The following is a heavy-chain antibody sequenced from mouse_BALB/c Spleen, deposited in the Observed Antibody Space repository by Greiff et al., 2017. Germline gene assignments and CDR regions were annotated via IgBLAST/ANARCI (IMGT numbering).Heavy chain of an antibody. Sequence: EVKLMESGGGLVQPGGSMKLSCVASGFTFSNYWMNWVRQSPEKGLEWVAEIRLKSNNYATHYAESVKGRFTISRDDSKSSVYLQMNNLRAEDTGIYYCTSHYYGSDYWGQGTTLTVSS. V-gene: IGHV6-6*02. CDR1: GFTFSNYW. D-gene: IGHD1-1*01. J-gene: IGHJ2*01. CDR2: IRLKSNNYAT. CDR3: TSHYYGSDY.